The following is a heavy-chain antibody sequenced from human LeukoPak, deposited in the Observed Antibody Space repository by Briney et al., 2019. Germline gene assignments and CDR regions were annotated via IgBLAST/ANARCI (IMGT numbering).Heavy chain of an antibody. V-gene: IGHV3-23*01. Sequence: GGSLRLSCAASGFIFNSYAMTWVRQAPGKGLEWVSLISGSGGSTYYADSVKGRFTISRDNSKNTLYLQMNSLRAEDTAVYYCAKDVGPPYYDFWSGYQIADYWGQGTLVTVSS. J-gene: IGHJ4*02. CDR1: GFIFNSYA. D-gene: IGHD3-3*01. CDR3: AKDVGPPYYDFWSGYQIADY. CDR2: ISGSGGST.